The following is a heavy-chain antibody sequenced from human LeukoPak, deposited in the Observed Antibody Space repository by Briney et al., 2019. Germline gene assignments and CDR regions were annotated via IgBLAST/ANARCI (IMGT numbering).Heavy chain of an antibody. CDR1: GYSISSGYY. D-gene: IGHD6-19*01. J-gene: IGHJ4*02. CDR3: ARLETSSGSLSYFDY. V-gene: IGHV4-38-2*02. Sequence: PSETLSLTCTVSGYSISSGYYWGWIRQPPGKGLEWIGYIYHSGSTNYNPSLKSRVTISVDTSKNQFSLKLSSVTAADTAVYYCARLETSSGSLSYFDYWGQGTLVTVSS. CDR2: IYHSGST.